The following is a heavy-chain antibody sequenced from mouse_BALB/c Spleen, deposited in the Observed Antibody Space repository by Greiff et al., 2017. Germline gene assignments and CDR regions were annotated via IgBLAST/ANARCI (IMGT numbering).Heavy chain of an antibody. CDR1: GYTFTSYT. CDR3: ARGTGPYYFDY. CDR2: INPSSGYT. D-gene: IGHD4-1*01. Sequence: QVQLQQSGADLARPGASVKMSCKASGYTFTSYTMHWVKQRPGQGLEWIGYINPSSGYTNYNQKFKDKATLTADKSSSTAYMQLSSLTSEDSAVYYGARGTGPYYFDYWGQGTTLTVSS. V-gene: IGHV1-4*01. J-gene: IGHJ2*01.